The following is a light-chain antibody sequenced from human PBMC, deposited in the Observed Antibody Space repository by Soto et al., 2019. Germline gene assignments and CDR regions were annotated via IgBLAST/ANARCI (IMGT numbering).Light chain of an antibody. CDR3: QQYNNWPPWT. V-gene: IGKV3-15*01. Sequence: EIVLTQSPATLSVSPGERATLACRASQSVSGNLAWSQQTPGQAPRLLIDGASTRATGIPARVSGSGSGPELTLTLRSQESEDFAVYYCQQYNNWPPWTFGHGTKVEIK. CDR1: QSVSGN. J-gene: IGKJ1*01. CDR2: GAS.